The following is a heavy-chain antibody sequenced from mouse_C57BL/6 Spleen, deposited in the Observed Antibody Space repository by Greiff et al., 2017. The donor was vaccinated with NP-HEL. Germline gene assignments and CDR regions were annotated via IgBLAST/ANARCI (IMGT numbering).Heavy chain of an antibody. J-gene: IGHJ1*03. Sequence: VQLKESGPGLVKPSQSLSLTCSVTGYSITSGYYWNWIRQFPGNKLEWMGYISYDGSNNYNPSLKNRISITRDTSKNQFFLKLNSVTTEDTATYYCARGALYDGYYKYFDVWGTGTTVTVSS. D-gene: IGHD2-3*01. CDR2: ISYDGSN. CDR1: GYSITSGYY. CDR3: ARGALYDGYYKYFDV. V-gene: IGHV3-6*01.